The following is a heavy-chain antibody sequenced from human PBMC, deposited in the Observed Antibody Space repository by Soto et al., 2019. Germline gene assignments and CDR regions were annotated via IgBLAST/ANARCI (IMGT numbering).Heavy chain of an antibody. CDR1: GDTLNIYN. Sequence: QVQLVQSGAEVMRPGSSVKVSCRASGDTLNIYNINWVRQAPGQGLEWMGGINPASDAATFAQKFQGRVSITADGTRGTEYMELSRLRYEDTAMYYCARRDASFAFDVWCQGTMVNVST. CDR3: ARRDASFAFDV. D-gene: IGHD2-2*01. J-gene: IGHJ3*01. CDR2: INPASDAA. V-gene: IGHV1-69*12.